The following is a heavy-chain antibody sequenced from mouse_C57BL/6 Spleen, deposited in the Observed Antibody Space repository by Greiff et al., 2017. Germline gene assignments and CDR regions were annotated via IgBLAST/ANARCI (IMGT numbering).Heavy chain of an antibody. CDR1: GYTFTSYW. Sequence: VQLQQPGAELVKPGASVKLSCKASGYTFTSYWMQWVKQRPGQGLEWIGEIDPSDSYTNYNQKFKGKATLTVDTSSSTAYMQLCSLTSEDSAVYYCARTWDVGAMDYWGQGTSVTVSS. D-gene: IGHD4-1*01. CDR3: ARTWDVGAMDY. CDR2: IDPSDSYT. J-gene: IGHJ4*01. V-gene: IGHV1-50*01.